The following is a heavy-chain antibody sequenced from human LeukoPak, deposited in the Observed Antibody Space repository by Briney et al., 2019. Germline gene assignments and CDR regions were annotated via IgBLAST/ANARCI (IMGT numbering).Heavy chain of an antibody. V-gene: IGHV4-59*01. CDR2: IYYSGST. J-gene: IGHJ4*02. CDR3: ARGKYSSGWYLDF. Sequence: SETLSLTCTVSGGSISSYYWSWIRQPPGKGLEWIGYIYYSGSTNYNPSLKSRVTILADTSKNQFSLKLRSVTAADTAIYYCARGKYSSGWYLDFWGQGTLVTVSS. D-gene: IGHD6-19*01. CDR1: GGSISSYY.